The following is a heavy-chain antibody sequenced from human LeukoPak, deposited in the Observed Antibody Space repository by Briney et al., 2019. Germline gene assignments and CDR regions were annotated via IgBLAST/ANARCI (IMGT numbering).Heavy chain of an antibody. Sequence: GGSLRLSCAASGFTFSNAWMSWVRQAPGKGLEWVGRIKSKTDGGTTDYAAPVKGRFTISRDDSKNTLYLQMNSLRAEDTAVYYCAKDPYREAMVPYDGMDVWGQGTTVTVSS. D-gene: IGHD4/OR15-4a*01. J-gene: IGHJ6*02. CDR1: GFTFSNAW. V-gene: IGHV3-15*01. CDR3: AKDPYREAMVPYDGMDV. CDR2: IKSKTDGGTT.